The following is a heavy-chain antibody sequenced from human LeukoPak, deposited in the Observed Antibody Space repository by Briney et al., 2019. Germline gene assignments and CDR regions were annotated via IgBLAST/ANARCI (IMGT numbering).Heavy chain of an antibody. D-gene: IGHD3-22*01. Sequence: PGGSLRLSCTASGFTFSGAWMTWVRQAPGKGLEWVSVIYSGGSTYYADSVKGRFTISRDNSKNTLYLQMNSLRAEDTAVYYCAKDSYYYDSSGYLPSDAFDIWGQGTMVTVSS. J-gene: IGHJ3*02. CDR1: GFTFSGAW. CDR2: IYSGGST. V-gene: IGHV3-53*01. CDR3: AKDSYYYDSSGYLPSDAFDI.